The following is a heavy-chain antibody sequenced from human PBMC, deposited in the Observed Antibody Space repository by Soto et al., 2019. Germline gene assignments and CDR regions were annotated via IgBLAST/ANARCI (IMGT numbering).Heavy chain of an antibody. CDR1: GYTFTSYA. Sequence: QVQLVQSGAEVKKPGASVKVSCKASGYTFTSYAMHWVRQAPGQRLEWMGWINAGNGNTKYSQKFQGRVTITRDTSASTAYMALSSLRSEDTAVYYCARGFSGGDADLFDPWGQGTLVTVSS. J-gene: IGHJ5*02. CDR2: INAGNGNT. D-gene: IGHD2-21*02. V-gene: IGHV1-3*01. CDR3: ARGFSGGDADLFDP.